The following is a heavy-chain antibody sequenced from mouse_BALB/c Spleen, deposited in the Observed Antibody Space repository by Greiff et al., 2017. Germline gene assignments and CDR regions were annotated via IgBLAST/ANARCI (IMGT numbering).Heavy chain of an antibody. CDR2: IWAGGST. V-gene: IGHV2-9*02. D-gene: IGHD2-1*01. CDR3: ARDNRELRYFDV. J-gene: IGHJ1*01. Sequence: VQGVESGPGLVAPSQSLSITCTVSGFSLTSYGVHWVRQPPGKGLEWLGVIWAGGSTNYNSALMSRLSISKDNSKSQVFLKMNSLQTDDTAMYYCARDNRELRYFDVWGAGTTVTVSS. CDR1: GFSLTSYG.